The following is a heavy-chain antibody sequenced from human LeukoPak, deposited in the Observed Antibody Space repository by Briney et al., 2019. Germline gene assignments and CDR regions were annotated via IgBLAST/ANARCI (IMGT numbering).Heavy chain of an antibody. CDR3: ARSIRGHTSCSDY. V-gene: IGHV4-34*01. CDR1: GGSFSGYY. Sequence: SETLSLTCAVYGGSFSGYYWSWIRQPPGKGLEWIGEINHSGSTNYNPSLKSRVTISVDTSKNQLSLKLSSVTAADTAVYYCARSIRGHTSCSDYWGQGTLVTVSS. D-gene: IGHD2-2*01. J-gene: IGHJ4*02. CDR2: INHSGST.